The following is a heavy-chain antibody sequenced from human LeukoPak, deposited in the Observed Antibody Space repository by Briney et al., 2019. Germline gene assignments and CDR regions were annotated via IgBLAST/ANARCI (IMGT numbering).Heavy chain of an antibody. V-gene: IGHV3-74*01. J-gene: IGHJ4*02. D-gene: IGHD5-12*01. CDR3: ARVFGYSGYEPFDY. Sequence: GGSLRLSCAASGFTFSSYWMPWVRQAPGKGLVWVSRINSDGSSTSYADSVKGRFTISRDNAKNTLYLQMNSLRAEDTAVYYCARVFGYSGYEPFDYWGQGTLVTVSS. CDR1: GFTFSSYW. CDR2: INSDGSST.